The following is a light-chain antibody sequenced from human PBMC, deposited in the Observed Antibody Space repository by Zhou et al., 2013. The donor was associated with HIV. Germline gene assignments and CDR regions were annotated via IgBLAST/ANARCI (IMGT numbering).Light chain of an antibody. Sequence: PGERVTLSCRASQSVSSSYLAWYQQRPGQPPRLLIYVASTRATGIPDRFSGSGSGTDFTLTISRLESEDFAFYYCLQYASTPFTFGGGPRWRSN. CDR2: VAS. V-gene: IGKV3-20*01. J-gene: IGKJ4*01. CDR1: QSVSSSY. CDR3: LQYASTPFT.